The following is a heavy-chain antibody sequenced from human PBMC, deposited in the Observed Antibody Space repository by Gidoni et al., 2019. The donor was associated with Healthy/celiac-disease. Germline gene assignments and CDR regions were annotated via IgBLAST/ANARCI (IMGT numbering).Heavy chain of an antibody. CDR1: GGTFSSYA. Sequence: QVQLVQSGAEVKKPGSSVTVSCKASGGTFSSYAISWVRQAPGQGLEWMGGIIPIFGTANYAQKFQGRVTITADESTSTAYMELSSLRSEDTAVYYCALGTYGGNPRVSSYYMDVWGKGTTVTVSS. CDR3: ALGTYGGNPRVSSYYMDV. D-gene: IGHD4-17*01. J-gene: IGHJ6*03. CDR2: IIPIFGTA. V-gene: IGHV1-69*01.